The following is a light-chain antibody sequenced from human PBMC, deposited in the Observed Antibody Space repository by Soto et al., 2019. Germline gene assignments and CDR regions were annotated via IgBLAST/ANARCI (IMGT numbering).Light chain of an antibody. J-gene: IGKJ1*01. CDR3: QQYMSSVT. Sequence: PGQRATLSCRASQSVDTTFFAWYQKKPGQAPRLLIYGASKRATGIPDRFSGSGSGTDFTLIINRLEPEDFAVYYCQQYMSSVTFGQGTKVEIK. V-gene: IGKV3-20*01. CDR2: GAS. CDR1: QSVDTTF.